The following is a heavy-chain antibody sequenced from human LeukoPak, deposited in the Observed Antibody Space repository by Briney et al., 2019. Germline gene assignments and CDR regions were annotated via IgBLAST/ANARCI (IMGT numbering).Heavy chain of an antibody. CDR1: GGSFSGYY. V-gene: IGHV4-34*01. CDR3: ARQSGYCDSSGYYLHYYYYMDV. J-gene: IGHJ6*03. CDR2: INHSGST. Sequence: PSETLSLTCAVYGGSFSGYYWSWIRQPPGKGLEWIGEINHSGSTNYNPSLKSRVTISVDTSKNQFSLKLSSVTAADTAVYYCARQSGYCDSSGYYLHYYYYMDVWGKGTTVTISS. D-gene: IGHD3-22*01.